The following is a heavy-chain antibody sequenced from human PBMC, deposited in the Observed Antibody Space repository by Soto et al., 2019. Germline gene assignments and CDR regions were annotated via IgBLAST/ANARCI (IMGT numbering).Heavy chain of an antibody. Sequence: LTCSVCDASISDYYWTWTRQPPGRGLEWIGYIYSSGTSHYNPSLKSRVTISVDTSKNQFSLNLNSVTAAHTAVYYCARARLSVVSYFWFDPWGPGTLVTVSS. D-gene: IGHD2-15*01. CDR2: IYSSGTS. J-gene: IGHJ5*02. CDR1: DASISDYY. V-gene: IGHV4-4*09. CDR3: ARARLSVVSYFWFDP.